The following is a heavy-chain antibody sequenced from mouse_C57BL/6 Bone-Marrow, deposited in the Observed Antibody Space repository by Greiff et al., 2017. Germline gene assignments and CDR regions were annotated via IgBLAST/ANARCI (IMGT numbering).Heavy chain of an antibody. D-gene: IGHD4-1*01. Sequence: QVQLQQPGAELVRPGSSVKLSCKASGYTFTSYWMHWVKQRPIQGLEWIGNIDPPDSETHYNQKFKDKATLTVDKSSSTAYMQLSSLTSEDSAVYYCVTGTDAMDYWGQGTSVTVSS. J-gene: IGHJ4*01. CDR2: IDPPDSET. V-gene: IGHV1-52*01. CDR1: GYTFTSYW. CDR3: VTGTDAMDY.